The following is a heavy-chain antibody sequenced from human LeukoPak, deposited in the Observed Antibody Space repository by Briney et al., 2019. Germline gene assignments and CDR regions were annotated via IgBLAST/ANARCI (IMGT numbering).Heavy chain of an antibody. J-gene: IGHJ4*02. Sequence: GGSLRLSCAASGFTFSNAWMSWVRQAPGKGLEWVGHIKSKTDGGTTDYAAPVKGRFTISRDDSKHTLYLQMNSLKIEDTAVYYCTSSIGDYWGQGTLVTVSS. D-gene: IGHD6-6*01. CDR1: GFTFSNAW. CDR2: IKSKTDGGTT. V-gene: IGHV3-15*01. CDR3: TSSIGDY.